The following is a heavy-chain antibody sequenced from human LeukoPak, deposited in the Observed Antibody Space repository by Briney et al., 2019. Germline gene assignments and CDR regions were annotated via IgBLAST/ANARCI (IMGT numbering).Heavy chain of an antibody. CDR2: ISAYNGNT. J-gene: IGHJ4*02. CDR1: GYTFTIYG. V-gene: IGHV1-18*01. CDR3: ARADCSGGSCYDSYFDY. D-gene: IGHD2-15*01. Sequence: ASVTVSFKASGYTFTIYGISWVRQAPGQGLEWMGWISAYNGNTNYAQKLQGRVTMTTDTSTSTAYMELRSLRSDDTAVYYCARADCSGGSCYDSYFDYWGQGTLVTVSS.